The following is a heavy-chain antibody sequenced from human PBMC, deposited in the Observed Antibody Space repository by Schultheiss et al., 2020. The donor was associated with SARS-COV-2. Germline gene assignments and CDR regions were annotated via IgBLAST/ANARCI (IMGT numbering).Heavy chain of an antibody. CDR3: ARAVAGYFDY. CDR2: IYHSGST. J-gene: IGHJ4*02. D-gene: IGHD6-19*01. Sequence: SETLSLTCAVSGGSISSSNWWSWVRQPPGKGLEWIGEIYHSGSTYYNPSLKSRVTISVDTSKNQFSLKLSSVTAADTAVYYCARAVAGYFDYWGQGTLVTVSS. CDR1: GGSISSSNW. V-gene: IGHV4-4*02.